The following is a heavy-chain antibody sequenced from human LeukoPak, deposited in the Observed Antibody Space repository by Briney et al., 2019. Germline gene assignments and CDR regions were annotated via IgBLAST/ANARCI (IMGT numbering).Heavy chain of an antibody. V-gene: IGHV4-39*07. CDR2: INHSGST. CDR1: GGSISSGSYY. CDR3: ARGLLPYYYDSSGYNVYFDY. D-gene: IGHD3-22*01. J-gene: IGHJ4*02. Sequence: PSQTLSLTCTVSGGSISSGSYYWSWIRQPPGKGLEWIGEINHSGSTNYNPSLKSRVTISVDTPKNQFSLKLSSVTAADTAVYYCARGLLPYYYDSSGYNVYFDYWGQGTLVTVSS.